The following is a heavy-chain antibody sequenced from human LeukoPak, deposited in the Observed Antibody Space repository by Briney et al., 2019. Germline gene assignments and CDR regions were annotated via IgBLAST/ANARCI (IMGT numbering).Heavy chain of an antibody. D-gene: IGHD1-26*01. V-gene: IGHV1-2*02. CDR1: GYTFTGYY. Sequence: ASVKVSCKASGYTFTGYYIHWVRQAPGQGLEWMGWIKPNSGGTNYAQKFQGRVTMTRDTSISTAYMELSRLRSDDTAVYYCARGSVVGATFDYFDYWGQGTLVTVSS. J-gene: IGHJ4*02. CDR2: IKPNSGGT. CDR3: ARGSVVGATFDYFDY.